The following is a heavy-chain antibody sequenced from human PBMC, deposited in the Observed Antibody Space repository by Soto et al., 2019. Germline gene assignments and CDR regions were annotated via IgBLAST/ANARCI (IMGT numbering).Heavy chain of an antibody. V-gene: IGHV3-74*01. Sequence: EVQLVESGGGLVQPGESLRLSCAASGFTFSYYWMHWVRQAPGKGLVWVSRIHSDGSDTTYADSVKGRFTISRDNARNTLDLQMNSLRAEDTAVYYCARGDRGAFDLWGQGTVVTVSS. CDR2: IHSDGSDT. J-gene: IGHJ3*01. CDR1: GFTFSYYW. CDR3: ARGDRGAFDL. D-gene: IGHD1-26*01.